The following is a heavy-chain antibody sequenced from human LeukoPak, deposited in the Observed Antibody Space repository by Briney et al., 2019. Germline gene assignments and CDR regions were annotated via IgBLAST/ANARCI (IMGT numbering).Heavy chain of an antibody. CDR1: GGSISRGDYY. CDR3: ASAKYYDFWSAYDY. V-gene: IGHV4-30-4*08. CDR2: IYYSGST. Sequence: SQTLSLTCTVSGGSISRGDYYWSWIRQPPGKGLEWIGYIYYSGSTYYNPSLKSRVTISVDTSKNQFSLKPSSVTAADTAVYYCASAKYYDFWSAYDYWGQGTLVTVSS. J-gene: IGHJ4*02. D-gene: IGHD3-3*01.